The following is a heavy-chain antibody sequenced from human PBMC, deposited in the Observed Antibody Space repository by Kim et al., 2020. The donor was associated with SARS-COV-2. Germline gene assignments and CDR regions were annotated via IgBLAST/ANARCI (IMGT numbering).Heavy chain of an antibody. Sequence: LRLSCAASGFTFDDYAMHWVRQAPGKGLEWVSGISWNSGSIGYADSVKGRFTISRDNAKNSLYLQMNSLRAEDTALYYCAKDSSPYGSGSYPYWGQGTLVTVSS. J-gene: IGHJ4*02. CDR3: AKDSSPYGSGSYPY. D-gene: IGHD3-10*01. V-gene: IGHV3-9*01. CDR1: GFTFDDYA. CDR2: ISWNSGSI.